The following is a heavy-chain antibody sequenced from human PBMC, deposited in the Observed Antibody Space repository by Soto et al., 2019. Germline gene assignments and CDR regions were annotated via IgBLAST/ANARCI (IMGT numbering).Heavy chain of an antibody. V-gene: IGHV4-59*01. Sequence: SETLSLTCTVSGGSISSYYWSWIGQPPGKGLEWIGYIYYSGSTNYNPSLKSRVTISVDTSKNQFSLKLSSVTAADTAVYYCARDKTVGNFDYWGQGTLVTVSS. D-gene: IGHD4-17*01. CDR3: ARDKTVGNFDY. J-gene: IGHJ4*02. CDR1: GGSISSYY. CDR2: IYYSGST.